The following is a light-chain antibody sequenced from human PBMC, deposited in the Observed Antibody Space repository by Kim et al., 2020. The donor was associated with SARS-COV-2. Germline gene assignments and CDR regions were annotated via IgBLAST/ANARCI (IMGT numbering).Light chain of an antibody. J-gene: IGLJ1*01. CDR2: DVI. V-gene: IGLV2-11*01. CDR1: NNDVGGYDY. Sequence: GQSVTLSCTGTNNDVGGYDYVSWYQYHPGKAPKLIIYDVIKRPSGVPDRFSASKSGSTASLTISGLQAEDEADYLCCSYAGRYSFVFGFGTKVTVL. CDR3: CSYAGRYSFV.